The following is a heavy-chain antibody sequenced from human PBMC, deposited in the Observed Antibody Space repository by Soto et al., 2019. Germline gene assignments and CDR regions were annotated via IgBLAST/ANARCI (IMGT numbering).Heavy chain of an antibody. D-gene: IGHD3-9*01. J-gene: IGHJ4*02. CDR3: AIAMGLRYFDWRFEY. V-gene: IGHV1-69*06. Sequence: QVQLVQSGAEVKKPGSSVNVSCKAYGGTFTNYTISWVRQAPGQGLEWMGGIIPMFGTTNHAQKFQGRVTINANKSTTTAHMERCRVRYEDTAVYYGAIAMGLRYFDWRFEYVGQGTQVTGSS. CDR2: IIPMFGTT. CDR1: GGTFTNYT.